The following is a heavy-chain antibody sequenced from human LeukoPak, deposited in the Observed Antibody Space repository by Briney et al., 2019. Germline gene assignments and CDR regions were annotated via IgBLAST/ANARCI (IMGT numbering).Heavy chain of an antibody. V-gene: IGHV4-59*12. CDR1: GGSLSSYY. CDR2: IYHSGDT. CDR3: ARSSFEYSSSGFLFDF. Sequence: PSETLSLTCTVSGGSLSSYYWSWIRQPPGKGLECIGHIYHSGDTKYNPSLKSRVTMSIDTSKSQFSLKLSSVTAADTAVYYCARSSFEYSSSGFLFDFWGQGTLVTVSS. D-gene: IGHD6-6*01. J-gene: IGHJ4*02.